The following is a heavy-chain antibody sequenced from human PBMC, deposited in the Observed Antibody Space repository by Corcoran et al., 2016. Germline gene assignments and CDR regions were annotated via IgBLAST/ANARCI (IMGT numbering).Heavy chain of an antibody. CDR2: ISSSSSYI. J-gene: IGHJ3*02. CDR1: GFTFSSYS. D-gene: IGHD3-16*02. Sequence: EVQLVESGGGLVKPGGSLRLSCAASGFTFSSYSMNWVRQAPGKGLEWVSSISSSSSYIYYADSVKGRFTISRDTAKNSLYLQMNSLRAEDTAVYYGARAYDYVWGSYRPLGAFDIWGQGTMVTVSS. V-gene: IGHV3-21*01. CDR3: ARAYDYVWGSYRPLGAFDI.